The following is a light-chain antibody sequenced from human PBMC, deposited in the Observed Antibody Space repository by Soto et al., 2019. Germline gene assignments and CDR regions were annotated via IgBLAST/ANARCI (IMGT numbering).Light chain of an antibody. V-gene: IGLV2-8*01. Sequence: QSVLTQPPSASGSPGQSVTISCTGTSSDVGAYNYVSWYQQHAGKAPKLVIYEVTKRPSGVPHRFSGSKSANTASLTVSGLPAEDEADYYCSSFASSNTWVFGGGTKLTVL. CDR3: SSFASSNTWV. J-gene: IGLJ3*02. CDR2: EVT. CDR1: SSDVGAYNY.